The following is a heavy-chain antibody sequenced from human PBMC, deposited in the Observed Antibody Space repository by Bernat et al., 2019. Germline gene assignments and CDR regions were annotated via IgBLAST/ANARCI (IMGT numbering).Heavy chain of an antibody. J-gene: IGHJ6*03. V-gene: IGHV3-33*01. D-gene: IGHD3-9*01. CDR2: IWDDGSNK. Sequence: QVQLVESGGGVVQPGRSLRLSCAASGFTFSSYGMHWVRQAPGKGLEWVAVIWDDGSNKYYADSVKGRFTISRDNSKNTLYLQMNSLRAEDTAVYCCARTFDTYYMDVWGKGTTVTVSS. CDR3: ARTFDTYYMDV. CDR1: GFTFSSYG.